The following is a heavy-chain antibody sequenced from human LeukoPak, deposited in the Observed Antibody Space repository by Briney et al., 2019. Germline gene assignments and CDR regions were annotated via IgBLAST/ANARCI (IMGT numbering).Heavy chain of an antibody. J-gene: IGHJ5*02. Sequence: SETLSLTCAVYGGSFSGYYWSWIRQPPGKGLEWIGEINHSGSTNYNPSLKSRVTISVDTSKNQFSLKLSSVTAADTAVYYCAREGLFQNWFDPWGQGTLVAVSS. CDR1: GGSFSGYY. CDR2: INHSGST. D-gene: IGHD4/OR15-4a*01. V-gene: IGHV4-34*01. CDR3: AREGLFQNWFDP.